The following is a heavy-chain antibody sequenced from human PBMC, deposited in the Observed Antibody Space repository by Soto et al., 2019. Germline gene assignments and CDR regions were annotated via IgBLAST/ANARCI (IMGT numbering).Heavy chain of an antibody. CDR1: GFTFRNYD. V-gene: IGHV3-13*05. CDR2: IGAAGDP. Sequence: ESGGGLVQPGGSLRLSCEASGFTFRNYDMHWVRQGTGKGLEWVSGIGAAGDPDYADSVEGRFIISRENAQNSFFLQMNSLRVGDTAVYYCARTDRDFYGLDVWGQGTTVIVSS. CDR3: ARTDRDFYGLDV. J-gene: IGHJ6*02.